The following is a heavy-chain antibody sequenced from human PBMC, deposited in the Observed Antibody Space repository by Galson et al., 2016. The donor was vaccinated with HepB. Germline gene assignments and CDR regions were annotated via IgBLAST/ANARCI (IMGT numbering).Heavy chain of an antibody. CDR1: GFTFSSYS. Sequence: SLRLSCAASGFTFSSYSMNWVRQAPGKGLEWVSYISSSSTIHYADSVKGRFTISRDNAKNSLSLQMNSLRDEDTAVYYCARVCQRGSTSCYLYYYGMDVWGQGTTVTVSS. V-gene: IGHV3-48*02. CDR3: ARVCQRGSTSCYLYYYGMDV. J-gene: IGHJ6*02. CDR2: ISSSSTI. D-gene: IGHD2-2*01.